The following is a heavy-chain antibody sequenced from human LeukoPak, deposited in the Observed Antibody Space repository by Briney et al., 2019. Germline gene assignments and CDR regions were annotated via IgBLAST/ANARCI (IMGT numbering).Heavy chain of an antibody. CDR2: VYTSGST. J-gene: IGHJ4*02. CDR1: GGSISSSNW. CDR3: ARKDGDY. Sequence: SETLSLTCAVSGGSISSSNWWTWIRQPAGKGLEWIGRVYTSGSTDYNPSLKSRVTMSLDTSRNQFSLKLATVTAADTAVYYCARKDGDYWGQGTLVTVSS. V-gene: IGHV4-4*07.